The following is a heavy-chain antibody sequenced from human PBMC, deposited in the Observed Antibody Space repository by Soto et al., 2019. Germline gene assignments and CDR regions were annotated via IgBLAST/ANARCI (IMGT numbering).Heavy chain of an antibody. J-gene: IGHJ3*02. CDR1: GFTFSSYW. V-gene: IGHV3-74*01. CDR2: MNNDGSYT. CDR3: VRGGYMHACDI. D-gene: IGHD6-13*01. Sequence: EVQLVESGGGLVQPGGSLRLSCAASGFTFSSYWMYWVRQAPGKGLEWVSHMNNDGSYTIYMESVKGRFTFSRDNAKNTLYLQMNSLRAEDTAVYYCVRGGYMHACDIWGQGTMVTVSS.